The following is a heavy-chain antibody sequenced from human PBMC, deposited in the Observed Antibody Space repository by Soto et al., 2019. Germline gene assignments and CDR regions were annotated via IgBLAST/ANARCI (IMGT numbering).Heavy chain of an antibody. Sequence: SETLSLTCTVSGGSISSGGYYWNWIRQHPGKGLEWIGYIYYSGSTYYSPSLRTRVTIAADTARNQFSLKLSSLTAADTAVYYCARSTLTTRGMSVWGKGTTVTVSS. J-gene: IGHJ6*04. V-gene: IGHV4-31*03. CDR2: IYYSGST. D-gene: IGHD4-4*01. CDR3: ARSTLTTRGMSV. CDR1: GGSISSGGYY.